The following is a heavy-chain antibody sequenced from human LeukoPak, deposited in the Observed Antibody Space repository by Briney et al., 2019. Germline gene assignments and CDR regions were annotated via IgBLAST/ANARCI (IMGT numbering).Heavy chain of an antibody. Sequence: NPSESLSLTCAVYGGSFSGYYWSWIRQPPGKGLEWIGEINHSGSTNYNPSLKSRVTISVDTSKNQFSLKLSSVTAADTAVYYCARSFYGSTGWFDPWGQGTLVTVSS. CDR2: INHSGST. CDR3: ARSFYGSTGWFDP. V-gene: IGHV4-34*01. CDR1: GGSFSGYY. J-gene: IGHJ5*02. D-gene: IGHD3-10*01.